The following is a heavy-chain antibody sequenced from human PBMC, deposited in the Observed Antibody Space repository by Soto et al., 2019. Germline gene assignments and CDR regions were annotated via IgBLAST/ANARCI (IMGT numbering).Heavy chain of an antibody. V-gene: IGHV4-59*01. J-gene: IGHJ6*02. CDR1: GGSISSYY. Sequence: PSETLSLTCTASGGSISSYYWSWIRQPPGKGLEWIGYIYYSGSTNYNPSLKSRVTISVDTAKNQFSLKLSSVTAADTAAYYCAGSSETNYGMDVWGQGTTVTVSS. CDR2: IYYSGST. D-gene: IGHD6-6*01. CDR3: AGSSETNYGMDV.